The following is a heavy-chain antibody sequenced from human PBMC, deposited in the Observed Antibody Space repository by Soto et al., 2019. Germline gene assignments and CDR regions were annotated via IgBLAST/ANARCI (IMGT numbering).Heavy chain of an antibody. Sequence: GGSLRLSCAASGFTFSSYGIHWVRQAPGKGLEWVAVISYDGSNKYYADSVKGRFTISRDNSKNTLYLQMNSLRAEDTAVYYCAKDEVVRWINWNPQSYFDYWGQGTLVTVSS. CDR2: ISYDGSNK. CDR3: AKDEVVRWINWNPQSYFDY. V-gene: IGHV3-30*18. CDR1: GFTFSSYG. D-gene: IGHD1-1*01. J-gene: IGHJ4*02.